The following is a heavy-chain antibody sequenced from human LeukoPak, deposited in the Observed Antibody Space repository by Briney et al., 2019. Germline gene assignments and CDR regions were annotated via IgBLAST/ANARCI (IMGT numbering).Heavy chain of an antibody. CDR1: GFTFSSYS. Sequence: GGFLRLSCAASGFTFSSYSMNWVRQAPGKGLEWVSSISSSSSYIYYADSVKGRFTTSRDNAKNSLYLQMNSLRAEDTAVYYCARDASDFGYGFNWFDPWGQGTLVTVSS. J-gene: IGHJ5*02. D-gene: IGHD2-15*01. CDR2: ISSSSSYI. V-gene: IGHV3-21*01. CDR3: ARDASDFGYGFNWFDP.